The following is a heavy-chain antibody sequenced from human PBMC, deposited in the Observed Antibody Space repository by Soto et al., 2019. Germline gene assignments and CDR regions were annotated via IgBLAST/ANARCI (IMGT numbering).Heavy chain of an antibody. D-gene: IGHD6-13*01. CDR2: IYSGGST. V-gene: IGHV3-53*01. CDR3: ARDPMRYSSSWYGGRKWGYYGMDV. CDR1: GFTVSRNY. Sequence: EVQLVESGGGLIQPGGSLRLSCAASGFTVSRNYMSWVRQAPGKGLEWVSVIYSGGSTYYADSVKGRFTISRDNSKNTLYLQMNSLRAEDTAVYYCARDPMRYSSSWYGGRKWGYYGMDVWGQGTTVTVSS. J-gene: IGHJ6*02.